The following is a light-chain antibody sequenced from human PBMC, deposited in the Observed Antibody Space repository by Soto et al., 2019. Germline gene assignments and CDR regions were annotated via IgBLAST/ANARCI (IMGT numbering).Light chain of an antibody. J-gene: IGLJ1*01. CDR3: SSYAGSNNYV. CDR2: AVS. Sequence: QSVLTQPPSASGSPGQSVTISCTGTSSDVGGYKYVSWYQQYPGKAPKLMIYAVSEWPSGVPDRFSGSKSGNTASLTVSGLQAEDEADYYCSSYAGSNNYVFGTGTKVTVL. CDR1: SSDVGGYKY. V-gene: IGLV2-8*01.